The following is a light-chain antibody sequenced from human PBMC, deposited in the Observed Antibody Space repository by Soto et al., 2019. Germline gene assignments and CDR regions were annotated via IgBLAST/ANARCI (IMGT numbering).Light chain of an antibody. CDR2: GVT. V-gene: IGLV2-14*03. Sequence: QSALTQPASVSGSPGQSITISCTGTSSDIGGHDDVSWHQQHPGKVPKLLIYGVTDRPSGVSNRFSGSKSGNVASLTISGLQAEDEADYYCSSYTSRTTYVFGTGTKVTVL. J-gene: IGLJ1*01. CDR1: SSDIGGHDD. CDR3: SSYTSRTTYV.